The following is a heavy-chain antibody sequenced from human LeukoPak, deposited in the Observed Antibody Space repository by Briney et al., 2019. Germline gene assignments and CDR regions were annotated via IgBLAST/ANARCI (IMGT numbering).Heavy chain of an antibody. V-gene: IGHV3-30*03. CDR1: GFSFISYG. CDR3: ARDQYYYDSSRVGGMDV. D-gene: IGHD3-22*01. CDR2: ISDDGRNK. Sequence: GGSPRLSCAASGFSFISYGMHWVRQAPGKGLEWVGVISDDGRNKKYADSVKGRFTISRDNSKDTLYLQMNSLRAEDTAVYYCARDQYYYDSSRVGGMDVWGQGTTVTVSS. J-gene: IGHJ6*02.